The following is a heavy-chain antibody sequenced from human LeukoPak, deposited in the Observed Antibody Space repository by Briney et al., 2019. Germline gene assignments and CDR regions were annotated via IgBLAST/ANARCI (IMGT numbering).Heavy chain of an antibody. CDR1: GGSISSYY. Sequence: PSETLSLTCTVSGGSISSYYWTWIRQPAGKGLEWIGYIYYSGSTNYNPSLKSRVTISVDTSKNQFSLKPSSVTAADTAVYYCARGADSSGYYSIFYFDYWGQGTLVTVSS. CDR2: IYYSGST. J-gene: IGHJ4*02. D-gene: IGHD3-22*01. V-gene: IGHV4-59*01. CDR3: ARGADSSGYYSIFYFDY.